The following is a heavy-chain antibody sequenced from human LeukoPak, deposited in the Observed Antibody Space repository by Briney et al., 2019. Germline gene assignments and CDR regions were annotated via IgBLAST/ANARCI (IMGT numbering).Heavy chain of an antibody. Sequence: GGSLRLSCAASGFTFSSYAMTWVRQAPGKGLQWVSTIRATAGTTYYTDSVKGRFTISRDNSKNTVLLQMNSLRAEDTAVYYCAKGGYTSHYDYWGQGILVTVSS. J-gene: IGHJ4*02. CDR1: GFTFSSYA. CDR3: AKGGYTSHYDY. V-gene: IGHV3-23*01. D-gene: IGHD5-12*01. CDR2: IRATAGTT.